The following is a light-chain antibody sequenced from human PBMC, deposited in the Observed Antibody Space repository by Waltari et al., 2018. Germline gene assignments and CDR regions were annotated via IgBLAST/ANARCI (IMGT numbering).Light chain of an antibody. CDR1: QGIRNY. Sequence: DLQMTQSPSSLSASVGDRVNITCRASQGIRNYLAWYQHKPGKAPILLIYDASRLESGVPSRFSGSGSGTDYTLTINNLQPEDFATYYCQQYYGTPGVTFGPGTTVDIK. CDR2: DAS. J-gene: IGKJ3*01. V-gene: IGKV1-NL1*01. CDR3: QQYYGTPGVT.